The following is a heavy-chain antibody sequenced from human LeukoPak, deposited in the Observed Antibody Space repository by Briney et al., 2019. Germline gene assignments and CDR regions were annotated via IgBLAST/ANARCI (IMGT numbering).Heavy chain of an antibody. CDR1: GYTFTSYG. CDR3: ARGLNYGPGSTLEGY. V-gene: IGHV3-53*01. J-gene: IGHJ4*02. Sequence: ASVKVSCKASGYTFTSYGISWVRQAPGKGLEWVSVVCSGGNTYYADSVKGRFTSSRDNSKNTLYLQMNSLRAEDTAVYYCARGLNYGPGSTLEGYWGQGTLVTVSS. CDR2: VCSGGNT. D-gene: IGHD3-10*01.